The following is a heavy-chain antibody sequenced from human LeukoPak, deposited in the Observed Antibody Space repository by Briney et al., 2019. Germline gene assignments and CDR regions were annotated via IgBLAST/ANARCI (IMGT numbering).Heavy chain of an antibody. J-gene: IGHJ4*02. D-gene: IGHD1-26*01. CDR3: AKDVSMVVGASSN. V-gene: IGHV3-23*01. CDR1: GFTFGNSA. Sequence: GRSLRLSCVASGFTFGNSAMNWARLVPGKGLEWVSTIDDGAWTSHYADSVKGRFTISRDNSRNMLYLQMNSLRVEDTAVYYCAKDVSMVVGASSNWGQGTLVTVSS. CDR2: IDDGAWTS.